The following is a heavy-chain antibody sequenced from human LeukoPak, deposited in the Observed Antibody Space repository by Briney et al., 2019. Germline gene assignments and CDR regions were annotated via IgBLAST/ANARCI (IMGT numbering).Heavy chain of an antibody. CDR2: ISGGGGGT. Sequence: GGSLRLSCAASAFTFSSYAMSWVRQAPGRGLEWVSGISGGGGGTYYADSVKGRFTISRDNSKNTLYLQMNSLRADDTAVYYCAKGRYSSSRYQACDYWGQGTLVTVSS. D-gene: IGHD6-13*01. J-gene: IGHJ4*02. V-gene: IGHV3-23*01. CDR3: AKGRYSSSRYQACDY. CDR1: AFTFSSYA.